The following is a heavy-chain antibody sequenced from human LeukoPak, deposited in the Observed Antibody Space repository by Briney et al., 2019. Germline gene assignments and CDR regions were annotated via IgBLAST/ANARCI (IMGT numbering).Heavy chain of an antibody. CDR1: GFIFSNYA. CDR3: ARGGYSGYDPLDY. D-gene: IGHD5-12*01. J-gene: IGHJ4*02. V-gene: IGHV3-30*04. Sequence: TGGSLRLSCAASGFIFSNYALHWVRQAPGKELEWVAVVLYDGETKYYADSVKGRFTISRDNAKNSLYLQMNSLRAEDTAVYYCARGGYSGYDPLDYWGQGTLVTVSS. CDR2: VLYDGETK.